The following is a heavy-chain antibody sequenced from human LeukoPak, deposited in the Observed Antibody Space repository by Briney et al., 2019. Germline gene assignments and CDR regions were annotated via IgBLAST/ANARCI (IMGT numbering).Heavy chain of an antibody. Sequence: GESLKISCKGSGYSFTTYWIGWVRQMPGKGLEWIGIIFPGDSDTTYSPSLQGQVTISADKSINTAYLQWSSLRSEDTAVYYCARGDLAGYVAVWGQGTLVTVSS. D-gene: IGHD2-15*01. CDR1: GYSFTTYW. CDR3: ARGDLAGYVAV. CDR2: IFPGDSDT. J-gene: IGHJ4*02. V-gene: IGHV5-51*01.